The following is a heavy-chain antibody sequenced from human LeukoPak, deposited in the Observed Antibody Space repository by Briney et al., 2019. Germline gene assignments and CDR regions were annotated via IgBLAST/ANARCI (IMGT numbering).Heavy chain of an antibody. Sequence: SVKVSCKASGFTXTSSAMQGVRQARGQRLEWIGWIVVGSGNTNYAQNFQERVTITRDMSTSTAYMELSSLKSEDTAVYYCAANTPRVVREDAFDIWGQGTMVTVSS. CDR2: IVVGSGNT. CDR3: AANTPRVVREDAFDI. D-gene: IGHD2-21*01. J-gene: IGHJ3*02. CDR1: GFTXTSSA. V-gene: IGHV1-58*02.